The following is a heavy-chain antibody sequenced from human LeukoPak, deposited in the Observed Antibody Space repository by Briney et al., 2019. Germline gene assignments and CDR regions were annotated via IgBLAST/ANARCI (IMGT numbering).Heavy chain of an antibody. D-gene: IGHD6-19*01. CDR3: ARVTVAGTPDY. V-gene: IGHV4-34*01. CDR2: INHSGST. CDR1: GGSFSGCY. J-gene: IGHJ4*02. Sequence: SETLSLTCAVYGGSFSGCYWSWIRQPPRKGLEWIGDINHSGSTNYNPSLKSRVTISVDTSKNQFSLKLSSVTAADTAVYYCARVTVAGTPDYWGQGTLVTVSS.